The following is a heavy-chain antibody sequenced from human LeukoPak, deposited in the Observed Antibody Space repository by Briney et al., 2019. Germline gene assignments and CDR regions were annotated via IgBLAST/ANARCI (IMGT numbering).Heavy chain of an antibody. V-gene: IGHV1-69*02. D-gene: IGHD4-17*01. CDR3: ARGWTVRNWFDP. CDR2: IIPILGIA. J-gene: IGHJ5*02. CDR1: GGTFISYT. Sequence: SVNVSFKASGGTFISYTISWVRQAPGQGREWMGRIIPILGIANYAQKFQGRVTITADKSTSPAYMELSSLRSEDTAVYYCARGWTVRNWFDPWGQGTLVTVSP.